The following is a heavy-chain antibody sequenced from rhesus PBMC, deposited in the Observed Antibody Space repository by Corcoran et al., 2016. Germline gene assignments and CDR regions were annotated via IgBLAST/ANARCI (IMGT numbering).Heavy chain of an antibody. CDR2: IRNKANSYTT. D-gene: IGHD6-25*01. J-gene: IGHJ4*01. CDR1: GFPFSNTY. CDR3: TTSIAAAGSGY. V-gene: IGHV3-13*01. Sequence: EVQLLESGGGLVQLGGSLRLSCAASGFPFSNTYLHWGRKALGKGQEWVGLIRNKANSYTTEKAAAVKGRFTISRDDSKNTLYLQMSSLKTEDTALYYCTTSIAAAGSGYWGQGVLVTVSS.